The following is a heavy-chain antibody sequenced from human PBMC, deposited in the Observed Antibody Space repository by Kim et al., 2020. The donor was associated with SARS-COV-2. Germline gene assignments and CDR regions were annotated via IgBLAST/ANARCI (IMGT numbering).Heavy chain of an antibody. V-gene: IGHV3-15*01. J-gene: IGHJ4*02. CDR3: TSPRYNY. Sequence: GGSLRLSCAASGFTFSNAWMTWVRQAPGKGLEWVGRIRSKTDRGTTDYAAPVHGRFTISRDDSENTLYLQMNSLKTEDTAVYYCTSPRYNYWGQGTLVTVSS. CDR1: GFTFSNAW. CDR2: IRSKTDRGTT. D-gene: IGHD1-1*01.